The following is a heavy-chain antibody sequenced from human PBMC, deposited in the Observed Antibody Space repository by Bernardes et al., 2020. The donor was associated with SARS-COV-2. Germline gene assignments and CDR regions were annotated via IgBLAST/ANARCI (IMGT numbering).Heavy chain of an antibody. V-gene: IGHV3-23*01. CDR2: ISSSGGNT. CDR3: AKEPNYDFWSGYYYDY. J-gene: IGHJ4*02. CDR1: GFMFRNYA. Sequence: SLRLSCAASGFMFRNYAISWVRQAPGKGLEWVSAISSSGGNTYYADSVKGRFTISRDNSKNTLYLQMNSLRAEDTAVYYCAKEPNYDFWSGYYYDYWGPGTLVTVSS. D-gene: IGHD3-3*01.